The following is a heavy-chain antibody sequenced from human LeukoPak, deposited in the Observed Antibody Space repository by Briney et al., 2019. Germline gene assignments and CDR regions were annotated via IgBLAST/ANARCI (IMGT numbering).Heavy chain of an antibody. V-gene: IGHV4-59*08. J-gene: IGHJ4*02. CDR1: GGSISSYY. Sequence: PSETLSLTCTVSGGSISSYYWSWIRQPPGKGLEWIGYIYYSGSTNYNPSLKSRVTISVDTSKNQFSLKLSSVTAADTAVYYCARLGGGYAPFDYWGQGTLVTVSS. D-gene: IGHD5-12*01. CDR3: ARLGGGYAPFDY. CDR2: IYYSGST.